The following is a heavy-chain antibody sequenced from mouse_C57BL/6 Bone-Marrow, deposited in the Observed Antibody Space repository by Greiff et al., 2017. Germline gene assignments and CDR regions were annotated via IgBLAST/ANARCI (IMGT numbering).Heavy chain of an antibody. Sequence: VQGVESGAELVRPGTSVKVSCKASGYAFTNYLIEWVKQRPGQGLEWIGVINPGSGGTNYNEKFKGKATLTADKSSSTAYMQLSSLTYEDSAVYFCARGGYYGSTFAYWGQGTLVTVSA. CDR3: ARGGYYGSTFAY. D-gene: IGHD1-1*01. J-gene: IGHJ3*01. CDR2: INPGSGGT. V-gene: IGHV1-54*01. CDR1: GYAFTNYL.